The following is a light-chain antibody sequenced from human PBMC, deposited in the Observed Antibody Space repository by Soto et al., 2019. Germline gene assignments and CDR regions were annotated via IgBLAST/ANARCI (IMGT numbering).Light chain of an antibody. V-gene: IGKV3-15*01. CDR2: GAS. CDR1: QSVSSN. CDR3: QQYNNWPPYT. J-gene: IGKJ2*01. Sequence: EIVMTQSPATLSVSPGERATLSCRASQSVSSNLAWYQQKPGQAPRLLIYGASSRATGIPARLSGSGSGTAFTLTIISLQSEDFAVYYCQQYNNWPPYTFGQGTKVEIK.